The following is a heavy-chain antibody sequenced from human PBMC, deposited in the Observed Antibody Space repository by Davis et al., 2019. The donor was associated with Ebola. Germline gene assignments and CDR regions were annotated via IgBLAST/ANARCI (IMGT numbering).Heavy chain of an antibody. J-gene: IGHJ4*02. D-gene: IGHD3-16*01. CDR1: GFTFTSYG. V-gene: IGHV3-23*01. CDR2: ISGSGSST. Sequence: AGSLSLSCAASGFTFTSYGTTSPRQAPGKGLNWVSTISGSGSSTYYADSVKGRFTISRDKSKNTMYLQMNSLRDEDTAVYYCAKGGRSPLHQIDYWGQGTLVTVSS. CDR3: AKGGRSPLHQIDY.